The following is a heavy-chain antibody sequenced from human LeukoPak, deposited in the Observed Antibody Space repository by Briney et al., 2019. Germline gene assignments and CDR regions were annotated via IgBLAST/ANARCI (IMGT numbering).Heavy chain of an antibody. J-gene: IGHJ4*02. CDR3: ARHRRSSIYSSFDY. D-gene: IGHD4-11*01. CDR1: EYSFTNYW. Sequence: HGESLKISCKGSEYSFTNYWIGWVRQTPGKGLEWMGIIYPGDSDTRYSPSFQGQVTISADRSISTAYLQWSSLKASDTAMYYCARHRRSSIYSSFDYWGQGTLVTVSS. CDR2: IYPGDSDT. V-gene: IGHV5-51*01.